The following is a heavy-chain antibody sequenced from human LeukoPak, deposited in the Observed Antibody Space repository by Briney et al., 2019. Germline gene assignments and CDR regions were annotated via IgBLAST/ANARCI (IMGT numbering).Heavy chain of an antibody. CDR2: IKLDGSGK. V-gene: IGHV3-7*03. Sequence: GGSLRLSCVASGFTFGKYWMSWVRQAPGKGLEWVANIKLDGSGKNYVDSVEGRFTISRDNTKNPLYLQMNSLRVEDTAVFYCARDQYDTWSRRGNFDSWGQGTLVIVSS. D-gene: IGHD3-3*01. J-gene: IGHJ4*02. CDR3: ARDQYDTWSRRGNFDS. CDR1: GFTFGKYW.